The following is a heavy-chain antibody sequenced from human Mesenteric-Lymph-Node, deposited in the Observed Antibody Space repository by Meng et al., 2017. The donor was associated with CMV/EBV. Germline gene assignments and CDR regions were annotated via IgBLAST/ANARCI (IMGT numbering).Heavy chain of an antibody. Sequence: GFTFDDDTMHWVRQAPGKGLEWVSLISWDGGSTYYADSVKGRFTISRDNSKNSLYLQMNSLRTEDTALYYCAKDIDSSGWYSSGFDPWGQGTLVTVSS. D-gene: IGHD6-19*01. CDR2: ISWDGGST. J-gene: IGHJ5*02. V-gene: IGHV3-43*01. CDR3: AKDIDSSGWYSSGFDP. CDR1: GFTFDDDT.